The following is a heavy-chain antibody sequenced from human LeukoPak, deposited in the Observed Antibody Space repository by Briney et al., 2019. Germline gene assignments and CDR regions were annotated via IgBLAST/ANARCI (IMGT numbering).Heavy chain of an antibody. V-gene: IGHV4-4*07. CDR1: GGSITSYY. CDR3: AREFSGTSIAARVFDS. Sequence: KTSETLSLTCTVSGGSITSYYWTYIRQPAGKGLEWLGRIHTSGSTNYNPSLKSRVTMSVDTSKNQFSLNLSSVTAADTAMYYCAREFSGTSIAARVFDSWGQGTLVTVSS. CDR2: IHTSGST. J-gene: IGHJ4*02. D-gene: IGHD6-6*01.